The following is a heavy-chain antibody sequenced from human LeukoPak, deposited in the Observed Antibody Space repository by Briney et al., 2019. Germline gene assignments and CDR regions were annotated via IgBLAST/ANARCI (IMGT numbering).Heavy chain of an antibody. J-gene: IGHJ5*02. CDR3: ARTGPIVVVPAAMSWFDP. Sequence: SETLSLTCAVYGGSFSGYYWSWIRQPPGKGLEWIGEINHSGSTNYNPSLKSRVTISVDTSKNQFSLKLSSVTAADTAVYYCARTGPIVVVPAAMSWFDPWGQEPWSPSPQ. D-gene: IGHD2-2*01. CDR2: INHSGST. V-gene: IGHV4-34*01. CDR1: GGSFSGYY.